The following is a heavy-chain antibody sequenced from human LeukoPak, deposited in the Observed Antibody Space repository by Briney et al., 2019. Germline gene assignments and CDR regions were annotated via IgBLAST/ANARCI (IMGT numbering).Heavy chain of an antibody. V-gene: IGHV4-34*01. CDR3: ARRPSAHYGSGSYPFDY. CDR1: GGSFSDYY. Sequence: PSETLSLTCAVYGGSFSDYYWSWIRQPPGKGLEWIGEINHSGSTNYNPSLKSRVTISVDTSKNQFSLKLSSVTAADTAVYYCARRPSAHYGSGSYPFDYWGQGTLVTVSS. CDR2: INHSGST. J-gene: IGHJ4*02. D-gene: IGHD3-10*01.